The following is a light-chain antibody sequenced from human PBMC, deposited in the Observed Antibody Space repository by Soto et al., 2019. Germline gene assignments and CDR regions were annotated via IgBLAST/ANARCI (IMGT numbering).Light chain of an antibody. CDR1: QSISPW. J-gene: IGKJ1*01. CDR2: KAS. V-gene: IGKV1-5*03. CDR3: QQYNSYRWT. Sequence: DIQMTQSPSTLSASVGDRVTITCRASQSISPWLAWYQQKPGKAPKILIYKASSLESGVPSRFSGSGSGTEFTLTISSLQPDDFATYYCQQYNSYRWTFGQGTKVDIK.